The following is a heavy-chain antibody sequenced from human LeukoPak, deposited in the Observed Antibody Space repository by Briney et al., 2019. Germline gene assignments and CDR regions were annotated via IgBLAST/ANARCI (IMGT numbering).Heavy chain of an antibody. D-gene: IGHD3-16*01. CDR3: ARAEGGYFDY. CDR1: GGSISSGSYY. V-gene: IGHV4-61*02. J-gene: IGHJ4*02. CDR2: IYTSGST. Sequence: SETLSLTCTVSGGSISSGSYYWSWLRQPAGKGLEWIGCIYTSGSTNYNPSLKSRVTISVDTSKNQFSLKLSSVTAADTAVYYCARAEGGYFDYWGQGTLVTVSS.